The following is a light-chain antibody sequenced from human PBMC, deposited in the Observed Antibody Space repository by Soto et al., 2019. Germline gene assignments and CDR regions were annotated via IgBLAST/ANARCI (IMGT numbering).Light chain of an antibody. V-gene: IGKV1-5*03. J-gene: IGKJ1*01. CDR1: QSISNW. CDR3: QQYNSYSWT. Sequence: DIQMTQSPSTLSASVGDSVTITCRASQSISNWLAWYQQKPGKAPKLLIYKVSNLESGVPSRFSGSGFGTEFTLTISSLQPEDFATYYCQQYNSYSWTFGQGTKVDIK. CDR2: KVS.